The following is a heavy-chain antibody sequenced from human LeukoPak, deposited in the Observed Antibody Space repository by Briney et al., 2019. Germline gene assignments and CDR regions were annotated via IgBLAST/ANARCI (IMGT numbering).Heavy chain of an antibody. Sequence: PGGSLRLSCAASGFTFSSYAMSWVRQAPGKGLEWVSAISGSGGSTYYADSVKGRFTISRDNSKNTLYLQMNSLRAEDTAVYYCAKASVDGRRLSGGYWGQGTLVTVSS. D-gene: IGHD3-10*01. V-gene: IGHV3-23*01. CDR3: AKASVDGRRLSGGY. CDR1: GFTFSSYA. J-gene: IGHJ4*02. CDR2: ISGSGGST.